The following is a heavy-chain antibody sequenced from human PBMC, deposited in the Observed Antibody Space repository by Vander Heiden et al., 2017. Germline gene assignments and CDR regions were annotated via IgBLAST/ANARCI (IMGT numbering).Heavy chain of an antibody. J-gene: IGHJ4*02. CDR2: INPTSGGT. CDR3: ARDYDFPRY. V-gene: IGHV1-2*02. CDR1: GYTFTGYY. D-gene: IGHD3-3*01. Sequence: QVQLVQSGAEVKKPGASVKVSCRASGYTFTGYYMHWVRQAPGQGLEWMGWINPTSGGTNYAQKFQGRVTMTRDTSISTAYMELSRLRSDDTAVYYCARDYDFPRYWGQGTLVTVSS.